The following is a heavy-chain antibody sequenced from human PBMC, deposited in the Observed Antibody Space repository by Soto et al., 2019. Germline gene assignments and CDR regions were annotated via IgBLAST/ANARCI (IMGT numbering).Heavy chain of an antibody. Sequence: QVRLQQWGAGLLKPSETLSLTCAVYGGSFIGYYWSWIRQPPGKGLEWIGEINPTGSTNYNPSLKSRVTILIYTSKNQFSLKLSSVTAADTAMYYCARANGLRLGELSWGGPNWFDPWGQGTLVTVSS. CDR2: INPTGST. D-gene: IGHD3-16*02. CDR3: ARANGLRLGELSWGGPNWFDP. V-gene: IGHV4-34*01. CDR1: GGSFIGYY. J-gene: IGHJ5*02.